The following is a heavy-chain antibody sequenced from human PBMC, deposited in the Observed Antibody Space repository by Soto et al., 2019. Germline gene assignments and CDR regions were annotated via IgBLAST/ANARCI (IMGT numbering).Heavy chain of an antibody. CDR3: IGSSGYSG. V-gene: IGHV4-39*01. CDR1: GGSISSSSYY. CDR2: IYYSGST. Sequence: QLQLQESGPGLVKPSETLSLTCTVSGGSISSSSYYWGWIRQPPGKGLEWIGSIYYSGSTYYNPSLKRRVTTSVDTSKNQFAVKLSSVTAADTAVYYCIGSSGYSGWCQGTMVTVSS. D-gene: IGHD3-22*01. J-gene: IGHJ3*01.